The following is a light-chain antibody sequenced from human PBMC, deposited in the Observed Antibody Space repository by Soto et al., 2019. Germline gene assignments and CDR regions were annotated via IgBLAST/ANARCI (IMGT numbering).Light chain of an antibody. V-gene: IGLV2-23*02. CDR1: SSDFGNYNL. Sequence: QSVLTQPASVSGSPGQSITISCTGTSSDFGNYNLVSWYQQHPGKVPKLILFEVNKRPLGVSGRFSGSKSGNTASLTISGLQAEDEADYYCCSFTSSNTHVFGTGTKVTVL. CDR3: CSFTSSNTHV. J-gene: IGLJ1*01. CDR2: EVN.